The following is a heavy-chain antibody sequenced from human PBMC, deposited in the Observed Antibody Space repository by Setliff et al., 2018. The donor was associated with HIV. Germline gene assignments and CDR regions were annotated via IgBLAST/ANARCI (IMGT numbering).Heavy chain of an antibody. Sequence: SETLSLTCTVSGGSMNSDSYYWTWLRQPAGKGPELIGHIYVGGSVIYNPSLASRVTISMVPSKNQFSLDLSSVTAADTAKYYCARAKTIGVSAVFFDPWGQGRPVTVSS. V-gene: IGHV4-61*09. CDR1: GGSMNSDSYY. D-gene: IGHD3-3*01. CDR3: ARAKTIGVSAVFFDP. J-gene: IGHJ5*02. CDR2: IYVGGSV.